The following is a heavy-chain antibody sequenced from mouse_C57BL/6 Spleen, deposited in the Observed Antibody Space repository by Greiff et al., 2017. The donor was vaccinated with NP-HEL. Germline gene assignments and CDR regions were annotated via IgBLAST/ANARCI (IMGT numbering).Heavy chain of an antibody. V-gene: IGHV1-72*01. Sequence: VQLQQPGAELVKPGASVKLSCKASGYTFTSYWMHWVKQRPGRGLEWIGRIDPNSGGTKYNEKFKSKATLTVDKPSSTAYMQLSSLTSEDSAVYYCARCPTTVVATGYFDYWGQGTTLTVSS. D-gene: IGHD1-1*01. CDR1: GYTFTSYW. J-gene: IGHJ2*01. CDR2: IDPNSGGT. CDR3: ARCPTTVVATGYFDY.